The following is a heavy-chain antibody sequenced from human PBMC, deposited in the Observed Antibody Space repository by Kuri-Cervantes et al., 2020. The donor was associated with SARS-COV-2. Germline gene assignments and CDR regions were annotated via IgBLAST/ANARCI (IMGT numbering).Heavy chain of an antibody. CDR1: GFTFGDYA. D-gene: IGHD6-13*01. V-gene: IGHV3-49*04. CDR3: TGPTYSSSWYSSDWGKY. CDR2: FRSKADGGTT. J-gene: IGHJ4*02. Sequence: GGSLRLSCTASGFTFGDYAMSWVRQAPGKGLDWVGFFRSKADGGTTEYAASVKGRFTISGNDSKSIAYLQMNSMKTEDTAVYYCTGPTYSSSWYSSDWGKYWGQGTLVTVSS.